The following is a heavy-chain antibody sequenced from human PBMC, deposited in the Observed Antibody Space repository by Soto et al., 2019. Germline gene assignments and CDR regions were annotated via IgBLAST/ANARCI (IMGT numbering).Heavy chain of an antibody. CDR3: ARGGAPPPTKYSSSELGYPVDY. Sequence: SETLSLTCAVYGGSFSGYYWSWIRQPPGKGLEWIGEINHSGSTNYNPSLKSRVTISVDTSKNQFSLKLSSVTAADTAVYYCARGGAPPPTKYSSSELGYPVDYWGQGTLVTVSS. CDR1: GGSFSGYY. J-gene: IGHJ4*02. CDR2: INHSGST. V-gene: IGHV4-34*01. D-gene: IGHD6-6*01.